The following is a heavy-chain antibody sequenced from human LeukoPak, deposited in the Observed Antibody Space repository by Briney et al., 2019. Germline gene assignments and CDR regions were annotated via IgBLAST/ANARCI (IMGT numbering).Heavy chain of an antibody. V-gene: IGHV3-20*04. J-gene: IGHJ4*02. D-gene: IGHD3-16*01. Sequence: GGSLRLSCAASGFTFDDYGMSWVRQAPGKGLEWVSEINWNGGSTGYADSVKGRFTISRDNSKNTLYLQMNSLRAEDTAVYYCASLGGSLRGYWGQGTLVTVSS. CDR3: ASLGGSLRGY. CDR1: GFTFDDYG. CDR2: INWNGGST.